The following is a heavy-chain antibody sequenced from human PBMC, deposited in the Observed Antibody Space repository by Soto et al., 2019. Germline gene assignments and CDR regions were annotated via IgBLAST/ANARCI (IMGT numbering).Heavy chain of an antibody. CDR3: ARAPPGAYYFDS. V-gene: IGHV3-21*01. CDR1: GFTFSSYS. Sequence: PGGSLRLSCAASGFTFSSYSMNWVRQAPGKGLEWVSSISSSGSYIYYADSVKGRFTISRDNAKNSLYLQMNSLRAEDTAVYYCARAPPGAYYFDSWGQGTLVTVSS. J-gene: IGHJ4*02. CDR2: ISSSGSYI.